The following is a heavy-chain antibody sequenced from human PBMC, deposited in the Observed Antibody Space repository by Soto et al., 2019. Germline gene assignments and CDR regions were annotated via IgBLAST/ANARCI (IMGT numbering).Heavy chain of an antibody. Sequence: SETLSLTCSVSGDSISNLDYFWAWIRQPPGQALEYIGYIYKSATTYYNPSFESRVAISVDTSKRQLSLNVTSVTAADTAVYFCSRGRYCLTGRCFPNWFDSWGQGALVTVSS. CDR2: IYKSATT. V-gene: IGHV4-30-4*01. CDR3: SRGRYCLTGRCFPNWFDS. J-gene: IGHJ5*01. D-gene: IGHD7-27*01. CDR1: GDSISNLDYF.